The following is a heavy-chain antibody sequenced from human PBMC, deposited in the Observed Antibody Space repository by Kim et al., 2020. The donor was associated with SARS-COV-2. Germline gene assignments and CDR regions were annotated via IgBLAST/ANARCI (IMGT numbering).Heavy chain of an antibody. CDR2: INEDGVHT. D-gene: IGHD3-10*01. CDR3: ASAQTFGAPDWFDP. CDR1: GFTFRSYG. V-gene: IGHV3-23*01. Sequence: GGSLRLSCAASGFTFRSYGMNWVRQAPGKGLEWVAGINEDGVHTFYADSVKGRFTISRDNFKNTLYLQMNSQRAEDTAVYYCASAQTFGAPDWFDPWGQGTLVAVSS. J-gene: IGHJ5*02.